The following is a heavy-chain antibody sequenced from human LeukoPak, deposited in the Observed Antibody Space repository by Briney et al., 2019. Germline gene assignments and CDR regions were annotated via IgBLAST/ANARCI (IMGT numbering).Heavy chain of an antibody. D-gene: IGHD5-12*01. CDR1: GYSFTSHW. J-gene: IGHJ6*02. CDR2: IYPGDSDT. CDR3: ARHGVDIVATTPPYYYYGMDV. V-gene: IGHV5-51*01. Sequence: GESLKISCKGSGYSFTSHWISWVRQMPGKGLEWMGIIYPGDSDTRYSPSFQGQVTISADKSISTAYLQWSSLKASDTAMYYCARHGVDIVATTPPYYYYGMDVWGQGATVTVSS.